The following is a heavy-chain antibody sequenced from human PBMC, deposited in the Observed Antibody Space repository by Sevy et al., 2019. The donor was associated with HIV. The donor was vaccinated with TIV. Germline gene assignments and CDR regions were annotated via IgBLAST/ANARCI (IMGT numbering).Heavy chain of an antibody. V-gene: IGHV3-43*01. J-gene: IGHJ4*02. CDR1: GFTFDDYT. CDR3: AKGGYYDSSGYYMDFDY. Sequence: GGSLRLSCAASGFTFDDYTMHWVRQAPGKGLEWVSLISWDGGSTYYADSVKGRFTISGDNSKNSLYLQMNSLRTEDTALYYCAKGGYYDSSGYYMDFDYWGQGTLVTVSS. CDR2: ISWDGGST. D-gene: IGHD3-22*01.